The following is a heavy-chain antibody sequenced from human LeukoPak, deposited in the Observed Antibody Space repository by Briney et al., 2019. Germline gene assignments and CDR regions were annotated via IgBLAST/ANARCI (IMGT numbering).Heavy chain of an antibody. D-gene: IGHD3-9*01. J-gene: IGHJ4*02. Sequence: SETLSLTCAVSGLSFTSGFYWAWIRQSPGKGLEWIATVYHTGSTYYNPSLKSRVTMSVDTSKNLFSLTLSSVTAADTAVYFCARFVAYYDILTGTYTENYFDYWGQGTVVTVSS. V-gene: IGHV4-38-2*01. CDR1: GLSFTSGFY. CDR2: VYHTGST. CDR3: ARFVAYYDILTGTYTENYFDY.